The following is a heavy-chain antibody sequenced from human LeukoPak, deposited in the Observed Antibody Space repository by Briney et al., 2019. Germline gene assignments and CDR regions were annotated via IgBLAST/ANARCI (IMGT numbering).Heavy chain of an antibody. Sequence: SETLSLTCTVSGGSISSYYWGWIRQPPGKGLEWIGSIYYSGSTYYNPSLKSRVTISVDTSKNQFSLKLSSVTAADTAVYYCATGARITTSAFDIWGQGTMVTVSS. CDR1: GGSISSYY. CDR3: ATGARITTSAFDI. V-gene: IGHV4-39*01. D-gene: IGHD1-20*01. CDR2: IYYSGST. J-gene: IGHJ3*02.